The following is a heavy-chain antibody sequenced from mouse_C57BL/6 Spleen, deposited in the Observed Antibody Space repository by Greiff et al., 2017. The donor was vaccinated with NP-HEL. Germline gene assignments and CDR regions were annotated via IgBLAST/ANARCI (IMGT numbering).Heavy chain of an antibody. CDR1: GFTFSSYG. J-gene: IGHJ4*01. D-gene: IGHD4-1*01. CDR2: ISSGGSYT. CDR3: ASLGRGKNYSAMDY. Sequence: EVMLVESGGDLVKPGGSLKLSCAASGFTFSSYGMSWVRQTPDKRLEWVATISSGGSYTYYPDSVKGRFTISRDNAKNTLYLQMSSLKSEDTAMYDCASLGRGKNYSAMDYWGQGTSVTVSS. V-gene: IGHV5-6*01.